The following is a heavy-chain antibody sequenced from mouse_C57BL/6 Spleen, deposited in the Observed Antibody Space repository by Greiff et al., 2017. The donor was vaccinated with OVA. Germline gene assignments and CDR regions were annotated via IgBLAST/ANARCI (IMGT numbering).Heavy chain of an antibody. D-gene: IGHD2-2*01. Sequence: VQLQQSGAELVKPGASVKISCKASGYAFSSYWMNWVKQRPGKGLEWIGQIYPGDGGTNYNGKFKGKATLTADKSSSTAYMPLSSLTSEDSSVYFGARTSATMVTTGFDYWGQGTTLTVSS. CDR2: IYPGDGGT. V-gene: IGHV1-80*01. CDR1: GYAFSSYW. CDR3: ARTSATMVTTGFDY. J-gene: IGHJ2*01.